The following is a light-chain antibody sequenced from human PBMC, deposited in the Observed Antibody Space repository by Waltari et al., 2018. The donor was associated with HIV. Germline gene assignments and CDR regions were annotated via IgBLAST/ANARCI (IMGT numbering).Light chain of an antibody. V-gene: IGLV1-47*01. CDR2: RNK. CDR1: SSTVRSNY. J-gene: IGLJ2*01. CDR3: AVWDDTLSGHLV. Sequence: QSVLTQPPSASGTPGQRVTISCSGSSSTVRSNYVHWYQQLPGTAPKLLTYRNKQRPSGVPDRFSGSKSGTSASLAISGLRSEDEADYYCAVWDDTLSGHLVFGGGTKLTVL.